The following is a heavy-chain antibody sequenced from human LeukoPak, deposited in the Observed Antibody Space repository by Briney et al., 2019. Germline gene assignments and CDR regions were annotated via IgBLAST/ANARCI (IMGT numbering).Heavy chain of an antibody. J-gene: IGHJ4*02. D-gene: IGHD3-10*01. V-gene: IGHV3-30-3*01. CDR1: GFTFSSYA. CDR2: ISYDGSNK. Sequence: GGSLRLSCAASGFTFSSYAMHWVRQAPGKGLEWVAVISYDGSNKYYADSVKGRFTISRDNSKNTLYLQMNSLRFEDTAVFYCARARFNSGSYPSDWGQGTLVTVSS. CDR3: ARARFNSGSYPSD.